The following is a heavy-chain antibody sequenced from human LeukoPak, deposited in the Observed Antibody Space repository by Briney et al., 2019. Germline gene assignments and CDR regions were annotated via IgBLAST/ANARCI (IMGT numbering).Heavy chain of an antibody. CDR1: GGSISSSSYY. CDR2: IYYSGST. D-gene: IGHD6-13*01. V-gene: IGHV4-39*07. J-gene: IGHJ6*03. Sequence: SETLSLTCTVSGGSISSSSYYWGWIRQPPGKGLEWIGSIYYSGSTYYNPSLKSRVTISVDTSKNQFSLKLSSVTAADTAVYYCARVKTGSSGNYYYYMDVWGKGTTVTVSS. CDR3: ARVKTGSSGNYYYYMDV.